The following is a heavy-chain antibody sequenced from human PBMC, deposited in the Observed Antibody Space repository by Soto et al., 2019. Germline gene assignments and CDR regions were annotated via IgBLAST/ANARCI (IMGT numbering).Heavy chain of an antibody. V-gene: IGHV3-30-3*01. D-gene: IGHD6-13*01. CDR3: ARDWRTAGTTGWFDP. Sequence: QEQVVESGGGVVQPGRSLRLSCAASGFTFSTHAMHWVRQAPGRGLEWVAIISYDGTTKDYADSVKGRFTISRDNSKNDVYLQMNSLSSEDRALYYCARDWRTAGTTGWFDPWGQGTLVTVSS. CDR1: GFTFSTHA. J-gene: IGHJ5*02. CDR2: ISYDGTTK.